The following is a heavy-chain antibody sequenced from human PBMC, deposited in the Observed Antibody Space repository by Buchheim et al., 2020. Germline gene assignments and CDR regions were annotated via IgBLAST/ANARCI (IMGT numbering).Heavy chain of an antibody. CDR3: ARVPHYDSSGYYSYFDQ. CDR1: GFTFSSYW. D-gene: IGHD3-22*01. Sequence: EVQLVESGGGLVQPGGSLRLSCAASGFTFSSYWMSWVRQAPGKGLEWVANIKQDGSEKYYVDSVKGRFTISRDNAKNSLYLETNSLRAEDTALYHCARVPHYDSSGYYSYFDQWGQGTL. CDR2: IKQDGSEK. V-gene: IGHV3-7*03. J-gene: IGHJ4*02.